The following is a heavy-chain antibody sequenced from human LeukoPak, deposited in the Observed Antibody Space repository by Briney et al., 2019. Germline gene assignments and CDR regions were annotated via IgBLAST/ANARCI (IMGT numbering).Heavy chain of an antibody. V-gene: IGHV3-7*01. CDR3: ARCSGWAFKN. J-gene: IGHJ4*02. CDR2: INQDGSEK. D-gene: IGHD6-19*01. CDR1: GFTFSNFW. Sequence: GGSLRLSCAASGFTFSNFWMSWVRQAPGKGLEWVGNINQDGSEKNYVDSVKGRFTISRDSAKNSLYLQMDSLRAEDTAVYYCARCSGWAFKNWGQGTLVTVSS.